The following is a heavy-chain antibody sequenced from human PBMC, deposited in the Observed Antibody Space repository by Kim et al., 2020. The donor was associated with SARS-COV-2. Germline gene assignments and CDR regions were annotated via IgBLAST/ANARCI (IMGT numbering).Heavy chain of an antibody. CDR3: ARVISYGFLDY. Sequence: GGSLRLSCAASGFTFSDYYMSWIRQAPGKGLEWVSYTSGSSTYTYYTDSVKGRFSISRDNAKKSLYLQMNSLRAEDTAVYYCARVISYGFLDYWGQGTLVTVSS. CDR1: GFTFSDYY. J-gene: IGHJ4*02. D-gene: IGHD5-18*01. V-gene: IGHV3-11*05. CDR2: TSGSSTYT.